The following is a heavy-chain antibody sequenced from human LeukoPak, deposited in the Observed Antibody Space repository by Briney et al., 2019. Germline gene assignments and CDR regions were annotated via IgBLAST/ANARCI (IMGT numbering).Heavy chain of an antibody. D-gene: IGHD2-2*01. CDR1: GLTFPSYA. CDR3: VTAYCSSTNCYGPEY. CDR2: ISTTGSRT. Sequence: QPGGSLRPSCSASGLTFPSYALHWVRQAPGKGLEYVSAISTTGSRTYYADSVKGRFTISRDNSKSTMYLQMISLRPEDTAVYYCVTAYCSSTNCYGPEYWGRGTLVTVSS. V-gene: IGHV3-64D*06. J-gene: IGHJ4*02.